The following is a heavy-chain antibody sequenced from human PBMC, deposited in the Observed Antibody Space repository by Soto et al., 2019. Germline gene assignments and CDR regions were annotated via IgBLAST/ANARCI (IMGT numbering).Heavy chain of an antibody. D-gene: IGHD2-2*01. Sequence: ASVKVSCKASGYTFTGYYMHWVRQAPGQGLEWMGWINPNSGGTNYAQKFQGRVTMTRDTSISTAYMELSRLRSDDTAVYYCARGGPKLGYCSSASCYWEEYYFDYWGQGTLVTVSS. CDR3: ARGGPKLGYCSSASCYWEEYYFDY. CDR2: INPNSGGT. J-gene: IGHJ4*02. V-gene: IGHV1-2*02. CDR1: GYTFTGYY.